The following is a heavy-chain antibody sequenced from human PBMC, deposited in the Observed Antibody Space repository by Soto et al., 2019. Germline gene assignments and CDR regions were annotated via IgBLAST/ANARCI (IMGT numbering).Heavy chain of an antibody. D-gene: IGHD3-10*01. Sequence: SETLSLTCAVYGGSFSGYYWSWIRRPPGKGLEWIGEINHSGSTNYSPSLKSRVTISVDTSKNQFSLKLSSVTAADTAVYYCASSIRGAALRRAPIDYCGQGTLVTVSS. J-gene: IGHJ4*02. CDR3: ASSIRGAALRRAPIDY. V-gene: IGHV4-34*01. CDR2: INHSGST. CDR1: GGSFSGYY.